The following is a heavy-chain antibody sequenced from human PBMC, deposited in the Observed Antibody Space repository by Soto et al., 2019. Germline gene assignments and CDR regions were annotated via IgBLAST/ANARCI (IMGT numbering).Heavy chain of an antibody. CDR1: GFTFSNYA. Sequence: PGGSLRLSCVASGFTFSNYAMTWVRQAPGKGLEWVSGISGSGALTYYADSVKGRFTFSRDNSKNTLYLQINSLRAEDTAVYYCAKRPAYGGYYFDYWGQGTLVTVSS. CDR3: AKRPAYGGYYFDY. D-gene: IGHD4-17*01. CDR2: ISGSGALT. J-gene: IGHJ4*02. V-gene: IGHV3-23*01.